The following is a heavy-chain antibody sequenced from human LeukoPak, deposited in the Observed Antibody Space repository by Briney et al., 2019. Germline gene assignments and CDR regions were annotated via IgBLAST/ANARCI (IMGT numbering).Heavy chain of an antibody. CDR3: SRESGPFCPFGY. Sequence: TPSGTLSLTCGVSGGSISGTNWWSWVRQPPGQGLEWIGEISLAGQTNYNPSLNGRVTMSLDKSSNQLSLHLTSVTAADTATYFCSRESGPFCPFGYWGQGTLVIVSS. V-gene: IGHV4-4*02. CDR2: ISLAGQT. CDR1: GGSISGTNW. D-gene: IGHD1-26*01. J-gene: IGHJ4*02.